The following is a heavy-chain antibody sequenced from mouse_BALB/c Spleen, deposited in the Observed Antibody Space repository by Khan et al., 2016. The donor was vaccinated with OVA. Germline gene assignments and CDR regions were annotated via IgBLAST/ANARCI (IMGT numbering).Heavy chain of an antibody. CDR3: ARNYGNYVEYFDV. CDR2: IWAGGST. D-gene: IGHD2-1*01. CDR1: GFSLTSYG. Sequence: QVQLKESGPGLVAPSQSLSITCTVSGFSLTSYGVHWVRQPPGKGLEWLGIIWAGGSTNYNSALMSRLRISKDNSKSQVFLQMTSLQTDDTAMYYCARNYGNYVEYFDVWGAGTTVTVSS. J-gene: IGHJ1*01. V-gene: IGHV2-9*02.